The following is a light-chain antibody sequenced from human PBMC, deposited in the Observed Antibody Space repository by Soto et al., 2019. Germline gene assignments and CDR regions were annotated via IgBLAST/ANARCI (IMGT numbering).Light chain of an antibody. Sequence: QSVLTQPASVSGSPGQSITISCTGTSRDIGGYNYVSWYKQHPGEPPKLLIYDATNRPSGISNRFSGSKSGNTASLTISGLQAEDEADYYCSSYTSSSTRVFGTGTKVTVL. CDR1: SRDIGGYNY. CDR2: DAT. J-gene: IGLJ1*01. CDR3: SSYTSSSTRV. V-gene: IGLV2-14*03.